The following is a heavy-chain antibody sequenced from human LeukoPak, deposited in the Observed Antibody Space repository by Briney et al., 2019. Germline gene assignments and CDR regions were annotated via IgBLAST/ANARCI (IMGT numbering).Heavy chain of an antibody. CDR1: GFTFRGYY. V-gene: IGHV3-11*04. CDR3: ARDLREDIVVVPAAMSSSWFDP. D-gene: IGHD2-2*01. Sequence: GGSLRLSCAASGFTFRGYYMNWIRQAPGKGLEWVSYISTSGSTIYYADSVKGRFTISRDNAKNSLYLQMNSLRAEDTAVYYCARDLREDIVVVPAAMSSSWFDPWGQGTLVTVSS. J-gene: IGHJ5*02. CDR2: ISTSGSTI.